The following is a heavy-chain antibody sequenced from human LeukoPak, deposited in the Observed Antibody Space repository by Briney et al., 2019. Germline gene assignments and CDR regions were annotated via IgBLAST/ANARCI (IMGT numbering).Heavy chain of an antibody. CDR2: ILYDGSNK. D-gene: IGHD5-18*01. CDR3: ARDAKYSYDPYYFDY. CDR1: GFTFSSYG. J-gene: IGHJ4*02. Sequence: GGSLRLSCAAYGFTFSSYGMHWVRQAPGKGLEWVAVILYDGSNKYYADSVKGRFTISRDNSKNTLYLQMNSLRAEDTAVYYCARDAKYSYDPYYFDYWGQGTLVTVSS. V-gene: IGHV3-33*01.